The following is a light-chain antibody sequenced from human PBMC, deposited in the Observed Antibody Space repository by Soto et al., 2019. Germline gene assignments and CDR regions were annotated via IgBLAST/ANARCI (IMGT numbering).Light chain of an antibody. CDR3: QQRSNWPPRIT. CDR1: QSVSSY. Sequence: EIVLTQSPATLSLSPGERATLSCRASQSVSSYLAWYQQKPGQAPRLLIYDASNRATVIPARFSGSGSGTDFTLTISSLEPEDFAVYYCQQRSNWPPRITCGQGTRLEIK. J-gene: IGKJ5*01. V-gene: IGKV3-11*01. CDR2: DAS.